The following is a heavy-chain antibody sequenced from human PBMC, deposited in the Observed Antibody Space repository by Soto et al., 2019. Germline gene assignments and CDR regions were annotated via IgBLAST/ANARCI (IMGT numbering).Heavy chain of an antibody. CDR3: ARGPRVRGVIILDNWFDP. CDR1: GGSFSGYY. J-gene: IGHJ5*02. V-gene: IGHV4-34*01. CDR2: INHSGST. Sequence: QVQLQQWGAGLLKPSETLSLTCAVYGGSFSGYYWSWIRQPPGKGLEWIGEINHSGSTNYNPSLKRRVTISVDTSKHQFSLKLSSVTAADTAVYYCARGPRVRGVIILDNWFDPWGQGTLVTVSS. D-gene: IGHD3-10*01.